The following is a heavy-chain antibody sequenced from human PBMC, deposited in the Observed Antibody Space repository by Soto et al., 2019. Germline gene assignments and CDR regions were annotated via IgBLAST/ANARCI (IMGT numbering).Heavy chain of an antibody. D-gene: IGHD2-21*02. CDR3: ARESGDWPLNWCDP. CDR2: ITSDGKSK. J-gene: IGHJ5*02. V-gene: IGHV3-74*01. CDR1: GFNFSNHW. Sequence: QPGGSLRLSCAASGFNFSNHWMHWVRQRPAEGLVWVSRITSDGKSKAYAESVKGRFAISRDNAKNTLYLQMNGLTAEDTAVYYCARESGDWPLNWCDPWGQGALVTVS.